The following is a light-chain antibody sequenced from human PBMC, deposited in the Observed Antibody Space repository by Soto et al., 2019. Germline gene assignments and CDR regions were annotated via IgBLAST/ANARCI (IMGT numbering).Light chain of an antibody. CDR3: QQSYSTPPIT. CDR2: AAS. CDR1: QSISSY. V-gene: IGKV1-39*01. Sequence: DIQLNQSPSTLSAPLGPSVPITXPASQSISSYLNWYQQKPGKAPKLLIYAASSLQSGVPSRFSGSGSGTDFTLTISSLQPEDFATYYCQQSYSTPPITFGQGTRLEIK. J-gene: IGKJ5*01.